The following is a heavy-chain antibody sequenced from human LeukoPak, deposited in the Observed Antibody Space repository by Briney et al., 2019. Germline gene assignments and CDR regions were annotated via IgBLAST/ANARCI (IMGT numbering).Heavy chain of an antibody. J-gene: IGHJ4*02. V-gene: IGHV3-48*01. Sequence: GGSLRLSCAASGFTFSNYNVNWVRHAPGKGLEWVAYITLSRTTIYYADSVKGRFTISRDNAKNSLSLQMNNLRADDTAVYYCAKSYASGSFYDYWGQGTLVTVSS. D-gene: IGHD3-10*01. CDR1: GFTFSNYN. CDR3: AKSYASGSFYDY. CDR2: ITLSRTTI.